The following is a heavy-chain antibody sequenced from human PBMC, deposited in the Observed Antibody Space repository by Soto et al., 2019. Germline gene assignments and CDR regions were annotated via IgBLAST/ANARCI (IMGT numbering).Heavy chain of an antibody. CDR2: IIPIFGTA. D-gene: IGHD3-22*01. J-gene: IGHJ3*02. V-gene: IGHV1-69*01. CDR3: AGGITYYYDSSSYFLSAFDI. Sequence: QVQLVQSGAEVKKPGSSVKVSCKASGGTFSSYAISWVRQAPGQGLEWMGGIIPIFGTANYAQKFQGRVTITADESTSTAYMELSSLRSEDTAVYYCAGGITYYYDSSSYFLSAFDIWGQGTMVTVSS. CDR1: GGTFSSYA.